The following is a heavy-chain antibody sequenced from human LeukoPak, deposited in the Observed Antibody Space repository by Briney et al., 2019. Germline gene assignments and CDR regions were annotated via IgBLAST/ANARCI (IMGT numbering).Heavy chain of an antibody. J-gene: IGHJ4*02. V-gene: IGHV3-66*04. D-gene: IGHD2-15*01. CDR3: VRHTRTAAF. CDR2: IYSGGST. Sequence: TGGSLRLSCAASGFTVSSNYMSWVRQAPGKGLEWVSVIYSGGSTYYADSVRGRFTISRDNARSSLFLQMNSLTAEDSAVYFCVRHTRTAAFWGQGALVTVSS. CDR1: GFTVSSNY.